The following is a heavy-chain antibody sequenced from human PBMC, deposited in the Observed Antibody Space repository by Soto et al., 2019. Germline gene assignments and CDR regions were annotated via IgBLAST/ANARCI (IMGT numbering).Heavy chain of an antibody. J-gene: IGHJ4*02. CDR2: ISSTTNYI. Sequence: EVLLVESGGGLVKPGGSLRLSCAASGFTFTRYSMNLVRQAPGKGLEWVASISSTTNYIYYGESLKGRLTISRDNAKNSMYLQMNTLRAEDTAVYYCARESEDLSSNLDYWGQGTLVTVSS. V-gene: IGHV3-21*06. CDR1: GFTFTRYS. CDR3: ARESEDLSSNLDY.